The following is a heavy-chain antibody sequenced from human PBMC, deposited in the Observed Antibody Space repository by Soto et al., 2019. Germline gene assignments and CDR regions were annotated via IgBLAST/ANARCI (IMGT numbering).Heavy chain of an antibody. J-gene: IGHJ6*01. Sequence: EVQLVESGGGLVKPGGSLRLSCAASGFTFSSYSMNWVRQAPGKGLEWVSSISSSSSYIYYADSVKGRFTISRDNAKNSLYLQMNSLGAEDTAVYYCARERVKSSGCEYYYYGLDVWGQGTPVTVFS. CDR2: ISSSSSYI. CDR3: ARERVKSSGCEYYYYGLDV. CDR1: GFTFSSYS. D-gene: IGHD6-19*01. V-gene: IGHV3-21*01.